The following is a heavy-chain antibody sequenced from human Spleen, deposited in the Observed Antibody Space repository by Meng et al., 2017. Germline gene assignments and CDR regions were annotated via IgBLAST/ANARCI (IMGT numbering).Heavy chain of an antibody. CDR1: GFTFNDYA. CDR2: LSWNSGDI. Sequence: GGSLRLSCAASGFTFNDYAMHWVRQPPGKGLEWVAGLSWNSGDIGYADSVKGRFTISRDNTKNSLYLQMNSLRAEDMALYYCAKGRLMIRFWGHFDYWGQGTLVTVSS. V-gene: IGHV3-9*03. J-gene: IGHJ4*02. D-gene: IGHD3-16*01. CDR3: AKGRLMIRFWGHFDY.